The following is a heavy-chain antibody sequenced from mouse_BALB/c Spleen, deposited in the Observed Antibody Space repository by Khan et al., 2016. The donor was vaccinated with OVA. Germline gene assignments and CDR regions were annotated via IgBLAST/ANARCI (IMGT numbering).Heavy chain of an antibody. CDR3: ARDGSRYNYAMDY. Sequence: VQLQQSGPGLVKPSQSLSLTCTVTGYSITSDYAWNWIRQFPGNKLEWMGYISYSGSTNYNPALKSRISITRDTSKNQFFLQLNSGTTEDTATYYCARDGSRYNYAMDYWGQGTSVTVSS. CDR2: ISYSGST. CDR1: GYSITSDYA. D-gene: IGHD2-3*01. J-gene: IGHJ4*01. V-gene: IGHV3-2*02.